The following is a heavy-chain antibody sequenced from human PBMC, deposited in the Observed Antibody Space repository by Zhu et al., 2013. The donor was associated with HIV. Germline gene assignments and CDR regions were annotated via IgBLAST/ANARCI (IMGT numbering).Heavy chain of an antibody. Sequence: QVQLVQSGPEVKNPGASVKVSCKASGYTFTHYGISWVRQAPGQGLEWMGWISAYNGNTIYAQKFQDRVTMTTDTSTSTAYMELRSLRSDDTAVYYCARDPSNTSGWYTYFDYWGQGTLVTVSS. CDR3: ARDPSNTSGWYTYFDY. CDR1: GYTFTHYG. CDR2: ISAYNGNT. D-gene: IGHD6-19*01. J-gene: IGHJ4*02. V-gene: IGHV1-18*01.